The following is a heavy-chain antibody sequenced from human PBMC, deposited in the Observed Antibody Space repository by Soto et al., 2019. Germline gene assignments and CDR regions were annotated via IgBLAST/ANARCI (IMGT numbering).Heavy chain of an antibody. V-gene: IGHV3-66*01. Sequence: GGSLRLSCAASGFTVSSKYMSWVRQAPGKGLEWVSLIQSGGPTYYADSVKGRFTISRDTSENTVHLQMDSLRAEDTAVYYCARDPNYDSSGDAFDIWGQGTMVTVSS. D-gene: IGHD3-22*01. J-gene: IGHJ3*02. CDR2: IQSGGPT. CDR3: ARDPNYDSSGDAFDI. CDR1: GFTVSSKY.